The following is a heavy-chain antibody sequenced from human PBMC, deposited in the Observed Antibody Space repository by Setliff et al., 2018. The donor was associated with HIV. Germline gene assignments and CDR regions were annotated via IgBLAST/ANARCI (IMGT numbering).Heavy chain of an antibody. CDR3: MRDPGPSAT. J-gene: IGHJ3*01. CDR1: RFTFSTSW. D-gene: IGHD1-26*01. CDR2: IKSDGSEK. V-gene: IGHV3-7*01. Sequence: GGSLRLSCAASRFTFSTSWMSWVRQAPGKGLEWVANIKSDGSEKYYVDSVKGRFTISRDNAKNSLYLQMNSLRAEDTAVYYCMRDPGPSATWGQGAMVTVSS.